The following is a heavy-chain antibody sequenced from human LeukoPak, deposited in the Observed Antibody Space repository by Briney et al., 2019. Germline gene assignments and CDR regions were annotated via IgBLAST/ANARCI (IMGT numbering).Heavy chain of an antibody. CDR1: GGTFSSYA. V-gene: IGHV1-18*01. CDR2: ISAYNGNT. J-gene: IGHJ4*02. D-gene: IGHD6-19*01. CDR3: ARVEDSSGFDY. Sequence: ASVKASCKASGGTFSSYAISWVRQAPGQGLEWMGWISAYNGNTNYAQKLQGRVTMTTDTSTSTAYMELRSLRSDDTAVYYCARVEDSSGFDYWGQGTLVTVSS.